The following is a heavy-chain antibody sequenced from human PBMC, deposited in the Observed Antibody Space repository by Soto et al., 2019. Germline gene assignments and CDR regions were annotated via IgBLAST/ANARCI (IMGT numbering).Heavy chain of an antibody. CDR1: GDTFSFYS. CDR2: VNPILSLS. J-gene: IGHJ4*02. D-gene: IGHD3-10*01. V-gene: IGHV1-69*02. Sequence: QVQLVQSGAEVKRPGSSVKVSCKASGDTFSFYSINWVRQAPGLGLEWMGRVNPILSLSNYAQRFQGRVTMTAEKSTSTDYMVISSLRSEDKAIYYCATSYGSGYRAFDYWGQGAQVIVSS. CDR3: ATSYGSGYRAFDY.